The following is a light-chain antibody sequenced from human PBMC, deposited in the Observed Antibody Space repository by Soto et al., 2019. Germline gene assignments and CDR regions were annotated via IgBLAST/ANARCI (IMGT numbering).Light chain of an antibody. V-gene: IGKV3-15*01. J-gene: IGKJ3*01. CDR2: AAS. Sequence: EIVMTQSPVTLSVSPGERATLSCRASQSVSSNLAWYQQKPGQAPRLLIYAASTRATGIPARFSGSGSGTAFTLTISSLQSEDFAVYYCQQYNKWPLFSFGPGTKVDIK. CDR3: QQYNKWPLFS. CDR1: QSVSSN.